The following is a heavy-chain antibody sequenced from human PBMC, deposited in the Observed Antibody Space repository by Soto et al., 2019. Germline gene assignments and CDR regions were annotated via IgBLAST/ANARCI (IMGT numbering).Heavy chain of an antibody. V-gene: IGHV5-51*01. Sequence: PRESLMISCKGSGYSFTSYWTRWVRQMPGKGLEWMGIIYPGDSDTRYSPSFQGQVTISADKSISPAYLQWSSLKASDTAMYYCTRRMFLGSQPRYYYYYMDVWGKGPTVTLS. CDR2: IYPGDSDT. D-gene: IGHD3-10*02. CDR1: GYSFTSYW. CDR3: TRRMFLGSQPRYYYYYMDV. J-gene: IGHJ6*03.